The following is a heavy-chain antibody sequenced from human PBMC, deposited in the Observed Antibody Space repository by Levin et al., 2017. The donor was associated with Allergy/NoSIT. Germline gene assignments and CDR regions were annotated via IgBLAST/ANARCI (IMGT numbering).Heavy chain of an antibody. D-gene: IGHD6-19*01. CDR2: IYHSGST. Sequence: PSETLSLTCAVSGGSISSSNWWSWVRQPPGKGLEWIGEIYHSGSTNYNPSLKSRVTISVDKSKNQFSLKLSSVTAADTAVYYCARGGYSSGWPRVYYFDYWGQGTLVTVSS. J-gene: IGHJ4*02. CDR3: ARGGYSSGWPRVYYFDY. CDR1: GGSISSSNW. V-gene: IGHV4-4*02.